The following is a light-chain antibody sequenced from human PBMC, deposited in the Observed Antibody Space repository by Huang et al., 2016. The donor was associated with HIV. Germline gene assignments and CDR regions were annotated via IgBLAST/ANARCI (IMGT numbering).Light chain of an antibody. CDR2: GSS. Sequence: EIVMTQSPATLSVSPGQRVTLSCRANRSVSTNLACYQQRHGQAPSLLIYGSSTRAPGIPARFSGSGSGTDFSLTISSLQSEDFALYYCHQYNNWLLSFGGGTRV. J-gene: IGKJ4*01. CDR3: HQYNNWLLS. CDR1: RSVSTN. V-gene: IGKV3-15*01.